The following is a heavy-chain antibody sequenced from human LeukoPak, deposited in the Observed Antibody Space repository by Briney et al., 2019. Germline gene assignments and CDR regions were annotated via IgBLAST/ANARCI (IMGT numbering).Heavy chain of an antibody. CDR2: INQSGST. V-gene: IGHV4-34*01. J-gene: IGHJ4*02. D-gene: IGHD6-19*01. Sequence: SETLSLTCAVYGGSFSGYYWSWIRQPPGKGLEWIGEINQSGSTNYNPSLKSRVTISVDTSKNQFSLKLSSVTAADTAVYYCARGREVAGPYFDYWGQGTLVTVSS. CDR3: ARGREVAGPYFDY. CDR1: GGSFSGYY.